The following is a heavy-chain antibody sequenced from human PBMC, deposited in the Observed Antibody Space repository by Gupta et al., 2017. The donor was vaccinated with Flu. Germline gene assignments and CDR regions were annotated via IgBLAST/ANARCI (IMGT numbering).Heavy chain of an antibody. Sequence: QVHLVESGGGLVKPGGSLRLSCAASGFTFSGYYMSWIRQAPGGGVGWISYNSGDSSDTNYADSVKGRFTSSRDNAKNSLYLQMNSLRAEDTAVYYCVRDISGVGSTYYFDYWGRGTLVTVSS. J-gene: IGHJ4*02. D-gene: IGHD3-3*02. V-gene: IGHV3-11*05. CDR1: GFTFSGYY. CDR3: VRDISGVGSTYYFDY. CDR2: NSGDSSDT.